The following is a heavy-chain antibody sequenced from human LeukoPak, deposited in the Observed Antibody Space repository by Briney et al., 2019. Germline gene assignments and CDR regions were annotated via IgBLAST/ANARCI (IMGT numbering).Heavy chain of an antibody. J-gene: IGHJ4*02. D-gene: IGHD1-1*01. CDR2: ISGSGGST. CDR3: AKEGINWNDPDY. Sequence: GGSLRLSCAASGLTFSSYGMSWVRQAPGKGLEWVSAISGSGGSTYYADSVKGRFTISRDNSKNTLYLQMNSLRAEDTAVYYCAKEGINWNDPDYWGQGTLVTVSS. CDR1: GLTFSSYG. V-gene: IGHV3-23*01.